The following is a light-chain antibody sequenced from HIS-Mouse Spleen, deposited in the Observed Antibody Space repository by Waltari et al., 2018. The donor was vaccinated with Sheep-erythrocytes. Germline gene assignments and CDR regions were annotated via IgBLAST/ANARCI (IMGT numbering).Light chain of an antibody. CDR3: QQYDNLPLT. Sequence: DIQMTQSPFTLSASVGDRGTITCRASQSISSWLAWYQQKPGKAPKLLIYKASSLESGVPSRVSGSGSGTEFTVTISSLQPDDFATYYCQQYDNLPLTFGGGTKVEIK. CDR2: KAS. CDR1: QSISSW. J-gene: IGKJ4*01. V-gene: IGKV1-5*03.